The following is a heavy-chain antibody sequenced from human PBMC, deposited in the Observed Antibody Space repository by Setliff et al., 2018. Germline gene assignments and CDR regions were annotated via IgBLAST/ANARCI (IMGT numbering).Heavy chain of an antibody. V-gene: IGHV1-18*01. CDR2: ISGYSGKT. CDR3: ARLVRFCTRTACQRVAGAES. Sequence: ASVKVSCKTSTYALTDSVVSWVRQAPGHGLEWVGWISGYSGKTYYEQRLQDRVTLTTDTSTNTFYLELRSLRPDDTAVYHCARLVRFCTRTACQRVAGAESWGQGTLVTVSS. D-gene: IGHD2-8*01. J-gene: IGHJ5*01. CDR1: TYALTDSV.